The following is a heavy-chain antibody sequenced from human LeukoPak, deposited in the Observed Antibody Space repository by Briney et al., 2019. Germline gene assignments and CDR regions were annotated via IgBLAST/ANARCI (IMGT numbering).Heavy chain of an antibody. J-gene: IGHJ6*03. Sequence: GASVKVSCKASGYNFTIYGISWVRQAPGQGLEWMGWISGYNGNTNNAQNLQGRVTMTTDTSTSTAYMELRSLRSDDTAVYYCARCSSYCSRASCLAYFYYYYMDVWGKGTTVTVSS. V-gene: IGHV1-18*01. CDR3: ARCSSYCSRASCLAYFYYYYMDV. CDR2: ISGYNGNT. D-gene: IGHD2-2*01. CDR1: GYNFTIYG.